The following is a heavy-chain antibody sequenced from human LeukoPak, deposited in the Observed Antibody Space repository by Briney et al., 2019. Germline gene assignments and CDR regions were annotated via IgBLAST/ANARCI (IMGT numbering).Heavy chain of an antibody. D-gene: IGHD2-15*01. CDR3: ATPVGGVWSFDY. V-gene: IGHV3-7*01. CDR1: GFTFSNYW. Sequence: GGSLRLSCAASGFTFSNYWMTWVRQAPGKGLEWVANIKQDESEKYYVDSVKGRLTVSRDNSKNSVYLQMNSLRAEDTAMYYCATPVGGVWSFDYWGQGTLVTVSS. CDR2: IKQDESEK. J-gene: IGHJ4*02.